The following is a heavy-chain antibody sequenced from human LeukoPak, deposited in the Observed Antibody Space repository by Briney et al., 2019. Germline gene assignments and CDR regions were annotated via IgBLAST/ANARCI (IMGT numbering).Heavy chain of an antibody. V-gene: IGHV1-69-2*01. D-gene: IGHD6-19*01. CDR1: GYTFTDYY. CDR2: VDPEDGET. CDR3: ATGSDSSGWYDDY. Sequence: ASVNVSCKASGYTFTDYYIHWVQQAPGKGLEWMGRVDPEDGETIYAEKFQGRVTITADTSTDTAYMELSSLRSEDTAVYYCATGSDSSGWYDDYWGQGTLVTVSS. J-gene: IGHJ4*02.